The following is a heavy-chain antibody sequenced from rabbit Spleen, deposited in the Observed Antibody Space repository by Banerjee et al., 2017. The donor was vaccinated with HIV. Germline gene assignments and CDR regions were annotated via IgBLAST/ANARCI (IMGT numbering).Heavy chain of an antibody. Sequence: QEQVVESGGGLVQPGGSLKLSCKASGFDFSSYGVSWVRQVPGKGLEWIGYIDPVFGITYSANWVNRQFPISSHNAQNTLFLQLNSLTAADTATYFCVTEVAAQFNLWGPGTLVTVS. CDR2: IDPVFGIT. CDR3: VTEVAAQFNL. CDR1: GFDFSSYG. D-gene: IGHD4-1*01. J-gene: IGHJ4*01. V-gene: IGHV1S47*01.